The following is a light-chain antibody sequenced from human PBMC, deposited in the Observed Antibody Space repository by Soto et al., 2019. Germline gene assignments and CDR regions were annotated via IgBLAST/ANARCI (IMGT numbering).Light chain of an antibody. J-gene: IGKJ2*01. CDR2: GAS. CDR1: QRVYTSY. Sequence: DIVLTQSPGTLSLSPGARVTLSCRASQRVYTSYLAWYQQKPGQAPRLLIFGASSRATGTPDRFIGSGSGTDFTLTISRLEPEDFAVYYCQQYGGSPPYTFGQGTKLEIK. CDR3: QQYGGSPPYT. V-gene: IGKV3-20*01.